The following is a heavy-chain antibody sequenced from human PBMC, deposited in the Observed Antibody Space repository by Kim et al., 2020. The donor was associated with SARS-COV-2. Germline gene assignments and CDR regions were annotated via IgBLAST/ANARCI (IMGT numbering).Heavy chain of an antibody. J-gene: IGHJ4*02. Sequence: DSVKGRFTISRDNAKNSLFLQMNSRRAEDTAVYYCARARDRFLEWLLEDYWGQGTLVTVSS. D-gene: IGHD3-3*01. V-gene: IGHV3-11*06. CDR3: ARARDRFLEWLLEDY.